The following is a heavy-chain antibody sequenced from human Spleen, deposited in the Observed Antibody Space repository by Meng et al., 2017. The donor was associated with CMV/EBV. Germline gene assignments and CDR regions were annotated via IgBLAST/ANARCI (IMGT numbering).Heavy chain of an antibody. Sequence: QVQLQEAGPGLVKPSQTLSLTCTVSGGSISSSSYYWGWIRQPPGKGLEWIGSIYYSGSTHYNPSLKSRVTISVDTSKNQFSLKLSSVTAADTAVYYCARDTAGTGYFDYWGQGTLVTVSS. J-gene: IGHJ4*02. CDR3: ARDTAGTGYFDY. CDR2: IYYSGST. V-gene: IGHV4-39*07. D-gene: IGHD6-13*01. CDR1: GGSISSSSYY.